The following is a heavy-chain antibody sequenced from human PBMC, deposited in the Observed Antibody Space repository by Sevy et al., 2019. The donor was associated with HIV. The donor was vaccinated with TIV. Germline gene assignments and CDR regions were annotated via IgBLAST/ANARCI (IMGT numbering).Heavy chain of an antibody. CDR2: VSYDGSNK. Sequence: GGSLRLSCAASGFTFSSNAMHWVRQVPGKGLEWVAIVSYDGSNKYYADSVRGRFTISRDNSKNTLYLQMNSLRAEETAVYYCASGRYYYDSSGLSYFDYWGQRTLVTVSS. CDR3: ASGRYYYDSSGLSYFDY. V-gene: IGHV3-30-3*01. CDR1: GFTFSSNA. J-gene: IGHJ4*02. D-gene: IGHD3-22*01.